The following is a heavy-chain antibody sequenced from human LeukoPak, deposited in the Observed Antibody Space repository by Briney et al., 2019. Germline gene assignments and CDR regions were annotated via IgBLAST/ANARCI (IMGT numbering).Heavy chain of an antibody. J-gene: IGHJ4*02. D-gene: IGHD3-9*01. V-gene: IGHV3-15*01. Sequence: PGGSLRLSCAASGFTFTNAWMTWVRQAPGKGLEWVGRIKSKTHGGTTDYAAAVKGRFTISRDDSKSTLYLQMNSLKTEDTALYYCTTWNYDILTGYSIWGQGTLVTVSS. CDR1: GFTFTNAW. CDR3: TTWNYDILTGYSI. CDR2: IKSKTHGGTT.